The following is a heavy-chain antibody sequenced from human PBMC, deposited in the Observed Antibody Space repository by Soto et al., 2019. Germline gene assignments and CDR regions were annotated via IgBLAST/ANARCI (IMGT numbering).Heavy chain of an antibody. CDR1: GGSISSYY. CDR2: IYYSGST. D-gene: IGHD3-9*01. V-gene: IGHV4-59*01. CDR3: ARDRGGYDILTGYPLRGAFDI. J-gene: IGHJ3*02. Sequence: SETLSLTCTVSGGSISSYYWSWIRQPPGKGLEWIGYIYYSGSTNYNPSLKSRVTISVDTSKNQFSLKLSSVTAADTAVYYCARDRGGYDILTGYPLRGAFDIWGQGTMVTVSS.